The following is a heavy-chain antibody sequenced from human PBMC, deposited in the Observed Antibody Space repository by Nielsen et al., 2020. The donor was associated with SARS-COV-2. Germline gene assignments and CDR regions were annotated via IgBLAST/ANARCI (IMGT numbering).Heavy chain of an antibody. J-gene: IGHJ6*03. V-gene: IGHV4-59*12. CDR2: IFSGTT. CDR3: ARVVFGDFWSGYRYYYYYMDV. CDR1: GDSISRSF. D-gene: IGHD3-3*01. Sequence: SETLSLTCTVSGDSISRSFWYWVRQSPRKGLEWIGFIFSGTTKNNPSLKSRVTISVDTSKNQFSLKLSSVTAADTAVYYCARVVFGDFWSGYRYYYYYMDVWGKGTMVTVSS.